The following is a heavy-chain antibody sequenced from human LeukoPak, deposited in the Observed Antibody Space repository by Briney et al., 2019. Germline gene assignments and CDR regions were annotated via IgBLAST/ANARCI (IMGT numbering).Heavy chain of an antibody. V-gene: IGHV4-59*08. D-gene: IGHD2-8*01. Sequence: SETLSLTCTVSGGSLSSYYWSWIRQPPGKGLEWIGYIYYNVTTNYNPSLKSRVTIAVDTSKNQFSLKLSSVSAADTGVYYCARGDLWGYNGISGFDYWGQGTLVTVSS. CDR2: IYYNVTT. J-gene: IGHJ4*02. CDR3: ARGDLWGYNGISGFDY. CDR1: GGSLSSYY.